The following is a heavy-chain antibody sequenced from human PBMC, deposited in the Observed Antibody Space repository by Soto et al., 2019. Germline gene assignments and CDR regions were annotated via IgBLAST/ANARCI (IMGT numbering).Heavy chain of an antibody. Sequence: LRLSCAASGFTFSSYGMHWVRQAPGKGLEWVAFISYDGSNKYYADSVKGRFTISRDNSKNMFYLQMNSLRAEDTAVYYCSKVPRYCSGGSCFGGYFDYWGQGILVTVSS. D-gene: IGHD2-15*01. J-gene: IGHJ4*02. CDR2: ISYDGSNK. V-gene: IGHV3-30*18. CDR1: GFTFSSYG. CDR3: SKVPRYCSGGSCFGGYFDY.